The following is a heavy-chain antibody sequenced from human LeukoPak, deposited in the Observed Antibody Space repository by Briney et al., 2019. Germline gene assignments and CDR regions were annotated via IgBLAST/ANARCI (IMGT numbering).Heavy chain of an antibody. D-gene: IGHD6-6*01. CDR3: AREESIAAPLDY. J-gene: IGHJ4*02. Sequence: GGSLRLSCAASGFTFSSYAMHWVRQAPGKGLEWVAVISYDGSNKYYADSVKGRFTISRDNSKNTLYLQMNSLRAEDTAVYYCAREESIAAPLDYWGQGTLVTVSS. V-gene: IGHV3-30-3*01. CDR1: GFTFSSYA. CDR2: ISYDGSNK.